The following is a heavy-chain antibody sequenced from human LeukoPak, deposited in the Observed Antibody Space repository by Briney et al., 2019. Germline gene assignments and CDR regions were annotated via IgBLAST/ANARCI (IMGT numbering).Heavy chain of an antibody. D-gene: IGHD3-10*01. CDR2: ISSSSSTI. J-gene: IGHJ4*02. CDR1: GFTFSSYS. Sequence: GGSLRLSCAASGFTFSSYSMNWVRQAPGKGLEWVSYISSSSSTIYYADSVKGRFTISRDNAKNSLYLQMNSLRAEDTAVYYCARDLHLWFGELKGPFGFDYWGQGTLVTVSS. CDR3: ARDLHLWFGELKGPFGFDY. V-gene: IGHV3-48*04.